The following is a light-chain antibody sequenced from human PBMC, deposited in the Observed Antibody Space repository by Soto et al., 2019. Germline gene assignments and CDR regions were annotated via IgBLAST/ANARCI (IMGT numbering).Light chain of an antibody. Sequence: EIVLTQSPGTLSLSPGERATLSCRASQSVSSSYLACYQQKPGQAPRLLIYGASSRAAGVPDRFSGSGSGADFSLTISRLVPDDVAVYYCQQYGSSPGYTFGQGTKLEIK. V-gene: IGKV3-20*01. J-gene: IGKJ2*01. CDR2: GAS. CDR3: QQYGSSPGYT. CDR1: QSVSSSY.